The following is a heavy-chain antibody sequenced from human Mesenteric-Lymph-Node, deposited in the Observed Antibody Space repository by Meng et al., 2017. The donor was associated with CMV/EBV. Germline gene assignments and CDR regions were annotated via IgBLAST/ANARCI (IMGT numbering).Heavy chain of an antibody. CDR1: GYTFTSYD. J-gene: IGHJ6*02. CDR3: ARKYCSSSSCKGGHGMDV. D-gene: IGHD2-2*01. CDR2: MNPNSGNT. Sequence: ASVKVSCKASGYTFTSYDINWVRQATGQGLEWMAWMNPNSGNTGYAQKFQGRVTMTRNTSISTAYMELSSLRSEDTAVYYCARKYCSSSSCKGGHGMDVWGQGTPVTVSS. V-gene: IGHV1-8*01.